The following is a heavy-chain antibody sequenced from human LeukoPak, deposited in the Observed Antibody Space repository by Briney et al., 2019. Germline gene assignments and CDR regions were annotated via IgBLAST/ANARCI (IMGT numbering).Heavy chain of an antibody. V-gene: IGHV1-2*02. CDR3: AREVPITWGMAAAAEGPNWFDP. CDR2: INPNSGGT. D-gene: IGHD6-13*01. J-gene: IGHJ5*02. Sequence: ASVKVSCKASGYTFTGYYMHWVRQAPGQGLEWMGWINPNSGGTNYAQKFQGRVTMTRDTSISTAYMELSRLRSDDTAVYYCAREVPITWGMAAAAEGPNWFDPWGQGTLVTVSS. CDR1: GYTFTGYY.